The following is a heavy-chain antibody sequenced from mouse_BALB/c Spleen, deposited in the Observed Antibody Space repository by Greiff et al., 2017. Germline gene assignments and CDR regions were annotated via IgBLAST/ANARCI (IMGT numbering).Heavy chain of an antibody. Sequence: EVQRVESGGGLVKPGGSLKLSCAASGFTFSSYAMSWVRQTPEKRLEWVASISSGGSTYYPDSVKGRFTISRDNARNILYLQMSSLRSEDTAMYYCARGERDYYGFLTWFAYWGQGTLVTVSA. CDR1: GFTFSSYA. CDR2: ISSGGST. D-gene: IGHD2-2*01. V-gene: IGHV5-6-5*01. J-gene: IGHJ3*01. CDR3: ARGERDYYGFLTWFAY.